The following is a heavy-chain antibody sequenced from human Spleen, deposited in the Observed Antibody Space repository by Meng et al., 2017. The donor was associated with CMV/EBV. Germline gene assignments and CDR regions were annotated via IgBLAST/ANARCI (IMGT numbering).Heavy chain of an antibody. D-gene: IGHD6-6*01. CDR2: ISAYNGNT. V-gene: IGHV1-18*01. Sequence: TASGYTCTDYGINWVRQAPGQGLEWMGWISAYNGNTNYAQKLQGRVTMTTDTSTSTAYMELKSLRSDDTAVFYCVRTLYSSSSDFDYWGQGTLVTVSS. CDR3: VRTLYSSSSDFDY. J-gene: IGHJ4*02. CDR1: GYTCTDYG.